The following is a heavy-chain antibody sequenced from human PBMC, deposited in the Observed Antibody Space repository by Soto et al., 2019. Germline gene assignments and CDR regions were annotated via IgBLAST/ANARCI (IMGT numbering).Heavy chain of an antibody. J-gene: IGHJ4*02. Sequence: GGSLRLSCAASGFTFSSYAMSWVRQAPGKGLEWVSAISGSGGSTYYADSVKGRFTISRDNSKNTLYLQMNSLRAEDTAVYYCAKDSNSHCSGGSCYPSPFDYWGQGTLVTVSS. CDR2: ISGSGGST. V-gene: IGHV3-23*01. CDR3: AKDSNSHCSGGSCYPSPFDY. D-gene: IGHD2-15*01. CDR1: GFTFSSYA.